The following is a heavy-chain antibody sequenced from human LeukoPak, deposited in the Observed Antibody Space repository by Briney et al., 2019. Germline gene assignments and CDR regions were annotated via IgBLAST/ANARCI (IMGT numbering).Heavy chain of an antibody. CDR1: GFTFSSYS. J-gene: IGHJ4*02. CDR2: ISSSSSYI. Sequence: GGSLRLSCAASGFTFSSYSMNWVRQAPGKGLEWVSSISSSSSYIYYADSVEGRFTISRDNAKNSLYLQMNSLRAEDTAVYYCARGLYSSSPLIGYWGQGTLVTVSS. CDR3: ARGLYSSSPLIGY. V-gene: IGHV3-21*01. D-gene: IGHD6-6*01.